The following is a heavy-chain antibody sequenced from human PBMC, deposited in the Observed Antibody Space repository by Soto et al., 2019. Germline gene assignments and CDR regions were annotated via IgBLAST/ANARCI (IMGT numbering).Heavy chain of an antibody. Sequence: QVQLQQWGAGLLKPSETLSLTCAVYGGSFSGYYWSWIRQPPGKGLEWIGEINHSGSTNYNPSLKSRVTISVDTSKNQFSLKLSSVTAADTAVYYCASIAQPRYSSSRTYYYYMDVWGKGTTVTVSS. J-gene: IGHJ6*03. CDR1: GGSFSGYY. CDR2: INHSGST. D-gene: IGHD6-13*01. V-gene: IGHV4-34*01. CDR3: ASIAQPRYSSSRTYYYYMDV.